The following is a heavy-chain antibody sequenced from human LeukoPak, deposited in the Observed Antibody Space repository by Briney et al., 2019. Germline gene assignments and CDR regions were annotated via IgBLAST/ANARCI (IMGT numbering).Heavy chain of an antibody. Sequence: SETLSLTCTVSGGSISSSSHYWSWIRQPPGKGPEWIASINYSGRTYYNPSLKSRVTISVDTSKNQFSLKLSSVTAADTAVFYCVRYVVSGSGIYYFDYWGQGTLVTVSS. D-gene: IGHD3-10*01. V-gene: IGHV4-39*01. CDR1: GGSISSSSHY. CDR3: VRYVVSGSGIYYFDY. CDR2: INYSGRT. J-gene: IGHJ4*02.